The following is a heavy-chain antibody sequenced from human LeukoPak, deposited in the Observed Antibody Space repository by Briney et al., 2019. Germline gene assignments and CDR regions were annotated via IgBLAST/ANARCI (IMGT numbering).Heavy chain of an antibody. V-gene: IGHV3-66*01. J-gene: IGHJ4*02. D-gene: IGHD3-22*01. CDR2: IYSGGST. CDR1: GFTVSSNY. Sequence: GGSLRLSCAASGFTVSSNYMSWVRQAPGKGLEWVSVIYSGGSTYYADSVEGRFTISRDNSKNTLYLQMNSLRAEDTAVYYCARAPYYYDSSGYYYYYFDYWGQGTLVTVSS. CDR3: ARAPYYYDSSGYYYYYFDY.